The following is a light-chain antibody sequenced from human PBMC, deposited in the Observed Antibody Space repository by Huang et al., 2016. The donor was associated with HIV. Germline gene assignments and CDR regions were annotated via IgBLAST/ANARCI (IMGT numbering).Light chain of an antibody. J-gene: IGKJ1*01. CDR1: QDITNF. CDR3: QQSYNVPHT. CDR2: TAS. Sequence: DIQMTQSPSSLSAFVGDRVTITCRASQDITNFLNWYRQKPGRAPDLLIYTASGLQSRVSSRFTATGSGTDFTLTISSLQVDDVATYYCQQSYNVPHTFGQGTKVE. V-gene: IGKV1-39*01.